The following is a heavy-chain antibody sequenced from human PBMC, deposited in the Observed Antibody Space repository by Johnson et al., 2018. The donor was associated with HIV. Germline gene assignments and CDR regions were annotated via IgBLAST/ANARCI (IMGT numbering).Heavy chain of an antibody. CDR1: GFTVSSNY. V-gene: IGHV3-7*01. CDR2: IRQDGTEK. Sequence: MQLVESGGGLVQPGGALRLSCAASGFTVSSNYMTWIRQAPGWGLEWVANIRQDGTEKYFVGSVKGRFTISRDNAKRSLYLQMNRLRAEDTAVYYCVREWLYDAFDIWGPGTKVTVSS. D-gene: IGHD3-22*01. CDR3: VREWLYDAFDI. J-gene: IGHJ3*02.